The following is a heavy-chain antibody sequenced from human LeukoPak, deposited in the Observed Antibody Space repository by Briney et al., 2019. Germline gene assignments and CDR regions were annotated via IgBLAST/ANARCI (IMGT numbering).Heavy chain of an antibody. CDR1: GFTFSDYY. CDR3: AREDEYYDSSLFDI. Sequence: GGSLRLSCAASGFTFSDYYMSWIRQAPGKGLEWVSYISSSGSTIYYADSVKGRFTISRDNAKNSLYLQMNSLRAEDTAVYYCAREDEYYDSSLFDIWGQGTTVTVSS. CDR2: ISSSGSTI. D-gene: IGHD3-22*01. J-gene: IGHJ3*02. V-gene: IGHV3-11*01.